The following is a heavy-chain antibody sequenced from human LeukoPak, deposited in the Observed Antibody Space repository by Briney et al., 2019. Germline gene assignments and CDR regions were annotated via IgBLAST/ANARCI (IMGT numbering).Heavy chain of an antibody. CDR2: IWYDGSNN. CDR3: AKSLLGYSSSWYYFDY. CDR1: GFTFSSYG. J-gene: IGHJ4*02. D-gene: IGHD6-13*01. Sequence: GGSLRLSCAASGFTFSSYGMHWVRQAPGKGLEWVAVIWYDGSNNSYADSVKGRFTISRYNSKNTLYLQMNNLRAEDTAVYYCAKSLLGYSSSWYYFDYWGQGTLVTVSS. V-gene: IGHV3-30*02.